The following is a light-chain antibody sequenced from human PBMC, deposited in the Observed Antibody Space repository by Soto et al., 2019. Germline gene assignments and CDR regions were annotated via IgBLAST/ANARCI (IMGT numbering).Light chain of an antibody. CDR1: QSISSW. CDR3: QQYNSYLLT. J-gene: IGKJ4*01. CDR2: KAS. V-gene: IGKV1-5*03. Sequence: DIQMTQSPSTLSASVGDRVTITCRASQSISSWLAWYQQKPGKAPKLLIYKASSLERGVPSRFSGSGSGTEFTLTISSLQPDDFATYYCQQYNSYLLTFGGGTKVEIK.